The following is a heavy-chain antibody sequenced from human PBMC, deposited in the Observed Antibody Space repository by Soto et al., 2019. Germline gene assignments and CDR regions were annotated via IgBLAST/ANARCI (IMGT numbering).Heavy chain of an antibody. CDR3: ATRITVFGLLIPPFDP. V-gene: IGHV4-34*01. D-gene: IGHD3-3*01. Sequence: TLSLTCAVYGGSFSGYYWSWIRQPPGKGLEWIGEINHSGSTNYNPSLKSRVTMSVDTSKNQFSLRLSSVTAADTAIYYCATRITVFGLLIPPFDPWGQGTQVTVSS. CDR2: INHSGST. J-gene: IGHJ5*02. CDR1: GGSFSGYY.